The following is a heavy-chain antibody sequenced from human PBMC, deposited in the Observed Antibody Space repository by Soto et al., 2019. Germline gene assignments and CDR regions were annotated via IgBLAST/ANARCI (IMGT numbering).Heavy chain of an antibody. Sequence: SETLSLTCTVSGGSISSYYWSWIRQPPGKGLEWIGYIYYSGSTNYNPSLKSRVTISVDTSKNQFSLKLSSVTAADTAVYYCARVGGGYYNWFDPWGHGTLVTVSS. V-gene: IGHV4-59*01. CDR1: GGSISSYY. CDR2: IYYSGST. J-gene: IGHJ5*02. CDR3: ARVGGGYYNWFDP. D-gene: IGHD5-12*01.